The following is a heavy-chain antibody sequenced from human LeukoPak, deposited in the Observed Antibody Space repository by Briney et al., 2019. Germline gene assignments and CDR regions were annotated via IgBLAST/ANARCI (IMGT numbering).Heavy chain of an antibody. V-gene: IGHV3-30*18. CDR1: GFTFSSYG. Sequence: GGSLRLSCAASGFTFSSYGMHWVRQAPGKGLEWVAVISYDGSNKYYADSVKGRFTISRDNSKNTLYLQMNSLRAEDTAVYYCAKGSVAAASNLHFDYWGQGTLVTVSS. CDR2: ISYDGSNK. D-gene: IGHD6-13*01. J-gene: IGHJ4*02. CDR3: AKGSVAAASNLHFDY.